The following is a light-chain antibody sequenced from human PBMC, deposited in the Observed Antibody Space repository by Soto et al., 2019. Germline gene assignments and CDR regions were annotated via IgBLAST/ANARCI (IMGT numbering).Light chain of an antibody. CDR2: EVN. J-gene: IGLJ1*01. CDR1: SSDVGGYDY. CDR3: SSYSIRTAYL. Sequence: QSVLTQPASVSGSPGQSITISCTGTSSDVGGYDYVPWYQLHPGKAPKLMVFEVNNRPSGVSYRFSGSKSGNTASLTISGLQAEDEADYFCSSYSIRTAYLFGTGTKLTV. V-gene: IGLV2-14*01.